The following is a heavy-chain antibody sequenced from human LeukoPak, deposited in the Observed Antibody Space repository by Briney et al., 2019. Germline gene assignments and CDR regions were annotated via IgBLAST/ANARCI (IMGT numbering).Heavy chain of an antibody. CDR1: GGTFSSYA. CDR2: IIPIFGTA. Sequence: SVKVSCKASGGTFSSYAISWVRQAPGQGLQWMGGIIPIFGTANYAQKFQGRVTITADESTSTAYMELSSLRSEDTAVYYCARDRYYGSGILNWFDPWGQGTLVTVSS. J-gene: IGHJ5*02. V-gene: IGHV1-69*13. D-gene: IGHD3-10*01. CDR3: ARDRYYGSGILNWFDP.